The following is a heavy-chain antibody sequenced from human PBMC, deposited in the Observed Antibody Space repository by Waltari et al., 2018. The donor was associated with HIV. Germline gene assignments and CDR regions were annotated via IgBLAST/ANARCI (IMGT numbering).Heavy chain of an antibody. V-gene: IGHV5-10-1*01. CDR1: GYRSNGYW. J-gene: IGHJ3*02. D-gene: IGHD3-22*01. CDR2: IDPSDSYI. Sequence: EVQLVQSGAEVKKPGESLRISCKGFGYRSNGYWISWVRQMPGKGLEWMGRIDPSDSYINYSPSFQGHVTISADKSINTAYLQWSSLKASDSAMYYCARAQGMTMTVEVAFDIWGQGTMVTVSP. CDR3: ARAQGMTMTVEVAFDI.